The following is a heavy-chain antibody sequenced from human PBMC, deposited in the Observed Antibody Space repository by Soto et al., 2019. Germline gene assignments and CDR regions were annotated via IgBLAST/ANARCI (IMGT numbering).Heavy chain of an antibody. CDR2: ISYSGNT. D-gene: IGHD2-2*01. CDR1: GGSVSSDGYY. J-gene: IGHJ4*02. CDR3: ARDREYCSSTRCYWNFDY. Sequence: SETLSLTCAVSGGSVSSDGYYWSWIRQPPGKGLEWIGYISYSGNTNYNPSLNSRVTISVDTSRNQFSLKLSSVTAADTAMNYCARDREYCSSTRCYWNFDYWGQGSLVTVSS. V-gene: IGHV4-61*08.